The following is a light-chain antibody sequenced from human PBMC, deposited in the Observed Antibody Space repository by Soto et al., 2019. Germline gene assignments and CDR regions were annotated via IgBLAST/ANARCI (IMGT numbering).Light chain of an antibody. V-gene: IGKV3-20*01. Sequence: ENVLTQSPGTLSLSPGERATLSCRASQSVSSNNLAWYRQKPGQTPRVLIYDASRRASGIPDRFSGSGSGTDLNLTISRLEPEDFSVFYCQQYGSSPFTFGPGTKVDVK. CDR2: DAS. CDR1: QSVSSNN. CDR3: QQYGSSPFT. J-gene: IGKJ3*01.